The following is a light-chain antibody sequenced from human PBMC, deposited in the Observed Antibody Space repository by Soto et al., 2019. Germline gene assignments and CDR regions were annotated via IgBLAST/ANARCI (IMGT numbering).Light chain of an antibody. CDR2: GAS. J-gene: IGKJ1*01. CDR3: QQYGSSGT. V-gene: IGKV3-20*01. CDR1: QSVSNSY. Sequence: EIVLTQSPGTLSLSPGERATLSCRASQSVSNSYLAGYQQKPGQAPRLLIYGASNRATGIPDRFSGSGSGTDFTLTISRLEPEDFAEYYWQQYGSSGTFGQGTKVDIK.